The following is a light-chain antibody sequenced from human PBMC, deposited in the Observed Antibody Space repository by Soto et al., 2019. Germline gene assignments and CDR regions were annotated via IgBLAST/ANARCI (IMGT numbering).Light chain of an antibody. V-gene: IGKV3D-20*02. CDR2: GAS. CDR3: QQRTRWPMP. Sequence: IVLKQSPGTLSLSPGERATLSCRGSQSVSSSYVAGYQQPPGQDNRLLIYGASSRATGIPDRFRGSGSGTDYTLTISSLEPEDFAVYYCQQRTRWPMPFGQGTRLEIK. J-gene: IGKJ5*01. CDR1: QSVSSSY.